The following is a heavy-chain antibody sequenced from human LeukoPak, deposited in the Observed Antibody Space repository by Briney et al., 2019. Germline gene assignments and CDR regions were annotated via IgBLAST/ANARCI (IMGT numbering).Heavy chain of an antibody. Sequence: PSQTLSLTCTVSGGSISRGDYYWSWIRQSPGKGLEWIGYIYYSGSTYYYNPSLKSRVTISVDTSKNQFSLKLSSVTAADTAVYYCAATSYYYYMDVWGKGTTVTVSS. CDR3: AATSYYYYMDV. CDR1: GGSISRGDYY. CDR2: IYYSGSTY. D-gene: IGHD1-1*01. J-gene: IGHJ6*03. V-gene: IGHV4-30-4*08.